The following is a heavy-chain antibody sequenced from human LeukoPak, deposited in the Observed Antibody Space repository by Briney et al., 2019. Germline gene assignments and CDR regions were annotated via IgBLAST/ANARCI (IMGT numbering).Heavy chain of an antibody. V-gene: IGHV1-69*05. Sequence: SVKVSCKASGGTFSSYAISWVRQAPGQGLEWMGGIIPIFGTANYAQKFQGRVTMTRDTSISTAYMELSRLRSDDTAVYYCARDRVGGYDYYYYYMDVWGKGTTVTISS. D-gene: IGHD5-12*01. J-gene: IGHJ6*03. CDR2: IIPIFGTA. CDR3: ARDRVGGYDYYYYYMDV. CDR1: GGTFSSYA.